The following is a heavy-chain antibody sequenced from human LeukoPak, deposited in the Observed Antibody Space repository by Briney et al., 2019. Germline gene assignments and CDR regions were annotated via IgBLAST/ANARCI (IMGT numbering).Heavy chain of an antibody. CDR2: IYYSGST. D-gene: IGHD1-26*01. CDR1: GFTFSSYA. CDR3: ARALKGADYYYYYMDV. J-gene: IGHJ6*03. Sequence: PGGSLRLSCAASGFTFSSYAMSWVRQAPGKGLEWIGYIYYSGSTNYNPSLKSRVTISVDTSKNQFSLKLSSVTAADTAVYYCARALKGADYYYYYMDVWGKGTTVTVSS. V-gene: IGHV4-59*01.